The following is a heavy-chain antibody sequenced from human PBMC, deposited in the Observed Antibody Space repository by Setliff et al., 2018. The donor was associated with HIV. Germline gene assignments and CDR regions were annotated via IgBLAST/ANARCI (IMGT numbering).Heavy chain of an antibody. CDR3: GGNGYYSIDY. CDR2: VYNSGGT. D-gene: IGHD3-22*01. CDR1: GGSISSQY. Sequence: SETLSLTCTVSGGSISSQYWSWIRQTPGKGLESIGYVYNSGGTNYNPSLKSRVTISVDTSKNQFSLRLSSVTAADTAVYYCGGNGYYSIDYWGQGTLVTVSS. J-gene: IGHJ4*02. V-gene: IGHV4-59*11.